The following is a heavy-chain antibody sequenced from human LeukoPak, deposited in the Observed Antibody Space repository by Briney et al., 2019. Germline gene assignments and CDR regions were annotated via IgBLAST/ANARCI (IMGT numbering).Heavy chain of an antibody. D-gene: IGHD6-19*01. J-gene: IGHJ4*02. Sequence: PSETLSLTCTVSGGAISNYYWSWIRQPPGKGLEWIGYIYYSGSTNYNPSLKNRVTISLDTSKNQFSLRLSSVTAADTAMYYCVKSGGYGLIDYWGQGTLVTVSS. V-gene: IGHV4-59*08. CDR3: VKSGGYGLIDY. CDR2: IYYSGST. CDR1: GGAISNYY.